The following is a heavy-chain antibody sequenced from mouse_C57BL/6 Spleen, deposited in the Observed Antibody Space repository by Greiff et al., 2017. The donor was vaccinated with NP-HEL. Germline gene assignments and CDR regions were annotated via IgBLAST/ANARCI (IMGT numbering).Heavy chain of an antibody. J-gene: IGHJ3*01. D-gene: IGHD2-10*02. V-gene: IGHV1-26*01. CDR1: GYTFTDYY. CDR2: INPNNGGT. Sequence: EVQLQQSGPELVKPGASVKISCKASGYTFTDYYMNWVKQSHGKSLEWIGDINPNNGGTSYNQKFKGKATLTVDKSSSTAYMELRSLTSEDSAVYYCARGYGNYDWFAYWGQGTLVTVSA. CDR3: ARGYGNYDWFAY.